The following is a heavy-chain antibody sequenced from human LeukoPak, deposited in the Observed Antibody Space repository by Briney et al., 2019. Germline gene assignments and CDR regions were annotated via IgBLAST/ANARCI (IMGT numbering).Heavy chain of an antibody. CDR1: GGSFSGYY. D-gene: IGHD1-26*01. J-gene: IGHJ4*02. V-gene: IGHV4-34*01. CDR3: ARGTHDTQNKPVGATDFDY. CDR2: INHSGST. Sequence: SETLTLTCAVYGGSFSGYYWSWIRQPPGKGLEWIGEINHSGSTNYNPSLKSRFTISVDTSKNQFSLKLSSVTAADTAVYYCARGTHDTQNKPVGATDFDYWGQGTLVTVSS.